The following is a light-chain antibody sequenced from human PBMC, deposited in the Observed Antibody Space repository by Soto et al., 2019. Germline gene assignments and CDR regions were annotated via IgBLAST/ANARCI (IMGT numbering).Light chain of an antibody. Sequence: EIVLTQSPGTLALSQGERATLSCRASQSVSSRYLAWYQQKPGQAPRLLISGAFTRATGIPDRFSGSGSGTDFTLTISRLEPEDFAIYYCQQYGPSPQQYGTSPRLTFGGGTKVDIK. CDR1: QSVSSRY. CDR3: QQYGPSPQQYGTSPRLT. J-gene: IGKJ4*01. CDR2: GAF. V-gene: IGKV3-20*01.